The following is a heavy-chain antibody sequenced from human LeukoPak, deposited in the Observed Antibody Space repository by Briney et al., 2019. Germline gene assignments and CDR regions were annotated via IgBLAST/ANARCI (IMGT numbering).Heavy chain of an antibody. D-gene: IGHD6-13*01. CDR3: ARDSSSWYDPRKGFMDV. V-gene: IGHV6-1*01. Sequence: SQTLSLTCAISGDSVSSNSAAWNWISQSPARGLEWLGRTYYRSKRYNDYAVSVKRRITINPDTSKNPFSLQLNSVAPEDTAVYYCARDSSSWYDPRKGFMDVWGKGTTVTVSS. J-gene: IGHJ6*03. CDR1: GDSVSSNSAA. CDR2: TYYRSKRYN.